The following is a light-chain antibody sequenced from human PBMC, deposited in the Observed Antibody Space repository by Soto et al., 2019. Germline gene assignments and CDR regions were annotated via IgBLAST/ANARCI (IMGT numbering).Light chain of an antibody. V-gene: IGKV3-20*01. J-gene: IGKJ1*01. CDR3: QQSVSSPWT. CDR1: QSVSSSY. Sequence: IVLTQSPGSRSVSAGERACRSCGASQSVSSSYLAWYQQKPGQAPRLFIYGASGRATGIPDRFSGSVSGTDVTLTISRLEKEDVSLYYCQQSVSSPWTFGHGTKVDI. CDR2: GAS.